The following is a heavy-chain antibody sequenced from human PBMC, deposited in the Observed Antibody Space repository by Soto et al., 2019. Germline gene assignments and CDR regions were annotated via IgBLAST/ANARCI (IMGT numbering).Heavy chain of an antibody. V-gene: IGHV3-30-3*01. CDR2: ISYDGSNK. CDR1: GFTFSSYA. CDR3: ARDPMVRGALGVFDY. D-gene: IGHD3-10*01. Sequence: QVQLVESGGGVVQPGRSLRLSCAASGFTFSSYAMHWVRQAPGKGLEWVAVISYDGSNKYYADSVKGRFTISRDNSTNTLYLQMNSLRAEDTAVYYCARDPMVRGALGVFDYWGQGTLVTVSS. J-gene: IGHJ4*02.